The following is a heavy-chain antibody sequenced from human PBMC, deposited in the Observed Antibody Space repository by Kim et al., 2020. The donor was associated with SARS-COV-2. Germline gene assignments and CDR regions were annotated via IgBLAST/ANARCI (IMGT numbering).Heavy chain of an antibody. CDR3: NTDRGEWELSYFDY. Sequence: AAPVRGRFTISRDDSKYTLYLQMNRLKTGDTAVYYCNTDRGEWELSYFDYWGQGTLVTVSS. D-gene: IGHD1-26*01. V-gene: IGHV3-15*01. J-gene: IGHJ4*02.